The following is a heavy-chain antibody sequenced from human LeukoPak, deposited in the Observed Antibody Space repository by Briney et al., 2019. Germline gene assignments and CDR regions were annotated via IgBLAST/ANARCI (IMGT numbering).Heavy chain of an antibody. CDR3: ARHRLVVPAAYYYYYKDV. J-gene: IGHJ6*03. D-gene: IGHD2-2*01. Sequence: PSETLSLTCTVSGGSISSSSYYWGWIRQPPGKGLEWIGSIYYSGSTYYNPSLKSRVTISVDTSKNQFSLKLSSVTAADTAVYYCARHRLVVPAAYYYYYKDVWGKGTTVTVSS. CDR2: IYYSGST. V-gene: IGHV4-39*01. CDR1: GGSISSSSYY.